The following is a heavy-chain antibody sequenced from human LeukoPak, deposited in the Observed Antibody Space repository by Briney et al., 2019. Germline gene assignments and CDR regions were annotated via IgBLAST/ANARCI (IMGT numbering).Heavy chain of an antibody. Sequence: PSETLSLTCTVSGGPISGSNDYWGWVRQPPGKGLEWIGSIYYSGTTYYSPSLKSRVAISVDTSKNQFSLKLTSVTAADTAVYYCARSGAAEGPTHNWFDPWSQGTLVTVSS. D-gene: IGHD6-13*01. J-gene: IGHJ5*02. CDR1: GGPISGSNDY. CDR3: ARSGAAEGPTHNWFDP. V-gene: IGHV4-39*01. CDR2: IYYSGTT.